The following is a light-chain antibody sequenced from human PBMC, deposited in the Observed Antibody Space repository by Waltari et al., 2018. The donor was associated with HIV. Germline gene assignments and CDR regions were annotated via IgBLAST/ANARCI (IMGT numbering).Light chain of an antibody. CDR1: NIGSKS. Sequence: SYVLTQPPSVSVAPGQTARITCGGDNIGSKSVHWYQQMPGQAPVLVVYDGRDRPSGIPERISGSNSGNTANLTSSRVEAGDEADYYCQVWISPNDQLNWVFGGGTKLTVL. J-gene: IGLJ3*02. CDR2: DGR. CDR3: QVWISPNDQLNWV. V-gene: IGLV3-21*02.